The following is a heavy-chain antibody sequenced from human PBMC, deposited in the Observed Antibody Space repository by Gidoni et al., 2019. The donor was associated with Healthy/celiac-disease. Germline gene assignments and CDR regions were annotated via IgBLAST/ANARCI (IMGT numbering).Heavy chain of an antibody. CDR3: AKNGGGSSGYYLTLDY. Sequence: EVQLLESGGGLVQPGGSLRLSCAASGFTFSSYAMSWVRQAPGKGLEWVSAISGSGGSTYYADSVKGRFTISRDNSKNTLYLQMNSLRAEDTAVYYCAKNGGGSSGYYLTLDYWGQGTLVTLSS. CDR1: GFTFSSYA. J-gene: IGHJ4*02. CDR2: ISGSGGST. V-gene: IGHV3-23*01. D-gene: IGHD3-22*01.